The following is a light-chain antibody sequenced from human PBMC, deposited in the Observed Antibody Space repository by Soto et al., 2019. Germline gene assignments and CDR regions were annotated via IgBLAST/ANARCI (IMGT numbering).Light chain of an antibody. Sequence: QSVLTQPPSVSGAPGQRVTISCTGSSSNIGAGFDVHWYQQLPGTAPKLLIYGNNNRPSGVPDRFSGSKSGTSASLAITGLQAEDEADYYCQPYDNSLSGLYVFGTGTKVTVL. CDR3: QPYDNSLSGLYV. J-gene: IGLJ1*01. CDR1: SSNIGAGFD. V-gene: IGLV1-40*01. CDR2: GNN.